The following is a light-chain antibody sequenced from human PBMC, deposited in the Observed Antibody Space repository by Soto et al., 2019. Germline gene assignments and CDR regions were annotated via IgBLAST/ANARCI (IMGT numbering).Light chain of an antibody. CDR2: GAS. J-gene: IGKJ1*01. Sequence: EVVMTQSPATLSVSPGERVTLSCRASQSVRSTFLGWYQQKPGQAPRLLIYGASNRATGIPDRFSGSGSGTDFTLTISRLEPEDFAVYYCQQSGRPFGQGTKVDNK. CDR1: QSVRSTF. V-gene: IGKV3-20*01. CDR3: QQSGRP.